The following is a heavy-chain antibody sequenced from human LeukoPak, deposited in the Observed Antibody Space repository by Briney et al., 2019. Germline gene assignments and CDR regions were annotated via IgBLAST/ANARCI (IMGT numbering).Heavy chain of an antibody. J-gene: IGHJ3*01. CDR3: ARGGDIVGATRSAFDF. D-gene: IGHD1-26*01. CDR1: GFTVSSNY. CDR2: LSSGGTT. V-gene: IGHV3-53*01. Sequence: PGGSLRLSCAASGFTVSSNYMSWVRQAPGKGLEWVSVLSSGGTTYYADSVKGRFTISRDTSKNTLYLQMNSLRAEDTAIYYCARGGDIVGATRSAFDFWGQGTMVT.